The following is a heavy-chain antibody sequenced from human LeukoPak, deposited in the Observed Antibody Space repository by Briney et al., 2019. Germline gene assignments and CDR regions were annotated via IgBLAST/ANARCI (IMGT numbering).Heavy chain of an antibody. Sequence: GGYLRLSCAASGFTFSSYGMHWVRQAPGKGLEWVVFIRYDGSNKYYADSVKGRFTISRDNSKNTLYLQMNSLRAEDTAVYYLTKDQYSSSYYFDHWGQGTLVTVSS. V-gene: IGHV3-30*02. CDR1: GFTFSSYG. CDR2: IRYDGSNK. D-gene: IGHD6-6*01. CDR3: TKDQYSSSYYFDH. J-gene: IGHJ4*02.